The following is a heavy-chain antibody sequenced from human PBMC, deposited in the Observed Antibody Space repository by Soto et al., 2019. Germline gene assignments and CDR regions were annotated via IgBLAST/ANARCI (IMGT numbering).Heavy chain of an antibody. Sequence: EAHLVESGGGLVKPGGSLRLSCEASAFTFGSHTMNWLRQAPGKGLEWVSSIDSGGSRTFYADTVKGRFTISRDNAKNSLCLQMNSLRAEDTAVYFCTREVQPGVRREYDYWGQGTLVTVSS. CDR3: TREVQPGVRREYDY. J-gene: IGHJ4*02. CDR1: AFTFGSHT. V-gene: IGHV3-21*01. CDR2: IDSGGSRT. D-gene: IGHD1-1*01.